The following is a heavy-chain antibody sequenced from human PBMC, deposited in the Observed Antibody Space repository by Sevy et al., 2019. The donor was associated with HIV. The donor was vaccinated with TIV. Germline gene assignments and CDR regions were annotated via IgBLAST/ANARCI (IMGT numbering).Heavy chain of an antibody. CDR2: IFHTGSA. D-gene: IGHD1-26*01. J-gene: IGHJ4*02. Sequence: SETLSLTCAVSSASINNSDWWSWVRQPPGKGLEWIGEIFHTGSAHYNPSLNSRVTMSVDKSRNQFSLRLTSVTAADTAVYYCARGHYFVSWADFDYWGQGILVTVSS. CDR3: ARGHYFVSWADFDY. V-gene: IGHV4-4*02. CDR1: SASINNSDW.